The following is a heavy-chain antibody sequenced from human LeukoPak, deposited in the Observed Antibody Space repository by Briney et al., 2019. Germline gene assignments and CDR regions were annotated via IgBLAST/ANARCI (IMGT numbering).Heavy chain of an antibody. J-gene: IGHJ3*02. CDR2: ISSRSSYI. CDR1: GLTFSTYT. V-gene: IGHV3-21*01. CDR3: ARDRQNGDYDEVAFDI. D-gene: IGHD4-17*01. Sequence: GGSLRLFCAASGLTFSTYTMNWVRQAPGKGLEWVSSISSRSSYIYYADAVKGRFTIYRDNPKNSLYLQMNSLRAEDTAVYYCARDRQNGDYDEVAFDIWGQGTMVTVSS.